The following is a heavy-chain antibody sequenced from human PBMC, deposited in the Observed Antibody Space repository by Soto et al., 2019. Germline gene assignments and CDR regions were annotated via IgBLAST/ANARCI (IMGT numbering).Heavy chain of an antibody. Sequence: QVQLVQSGAEVKKPGASVKVSCKASGYSFTGYYMHWVRQAPGEGLEWMGWINPNIGDTKYAQKFQGRVTMTRDTSISTAYMELSSLRSDDTAVYYCARSSGSYSYYGMDVWGQWTTVTVSS. CDR3: ARSSGSYSYYGMDV. V-gene: IGHV1-2*02. CDR1: GYSFTGYY. CDR2: INPNIGDT. D-gene: IGHD1-26*01. J-gene: IGHJ6*02.